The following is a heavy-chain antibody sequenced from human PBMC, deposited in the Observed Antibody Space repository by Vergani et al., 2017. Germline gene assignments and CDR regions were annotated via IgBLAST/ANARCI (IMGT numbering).Heavy chain of an antibody. Sequence: QVQLVESGGGVVQPGRSLRLSCAASGFTFSSYGMHWVRQAPGKGLEWVAVISYDGSNKYHADSVKGRFTISRDNSKNTLYLQMNSLRAEDTAVYYCAKGDADTAMVLVDYWGQGTLVTVSS. CDR2: ISYDGSNK. V-gene: IGHV3-30*18. J-gene: IGHJ4*02. CDR1: GFTFSSYG. D-gene: IGHD5-18*01. CDR3: AKGDADTAMVLVDY.